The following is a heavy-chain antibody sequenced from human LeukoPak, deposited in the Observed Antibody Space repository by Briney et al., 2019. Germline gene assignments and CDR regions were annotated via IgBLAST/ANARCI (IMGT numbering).Heavy chain of an antibody. D-gene: IGHD3-3*01. CDR1: RGSISSSSYY. CDR2: IYYSGST. Sequence: RSSETLSLTCTVSRGSISSSSYYWGWIRQPPGKGLEWIGSIYYSGSTYYNPSLKSRVTISVDTSKNQFSLKLSSVTAADTAVYYCARDDFWSGVDYWGQGTLVTVSS. J-gene: IGHJ4*02. CDR3: ARDDFWSGVDY. V-gene: IGHV4-39*02.